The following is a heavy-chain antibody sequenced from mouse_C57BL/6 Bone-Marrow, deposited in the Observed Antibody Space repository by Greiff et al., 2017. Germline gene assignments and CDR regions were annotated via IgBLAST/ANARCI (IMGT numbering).Heavy chain of an antibody. D-gene: IGHD1-1*01. CDR1: GFNIKDDY. CDR3: TTGDPIYYYGSSHWYFDV. CDR2: IDPENGDT. V-gene: IGHV14-4*01. Sequence: EVQLVESGAELVRPGASVKLSCTASGFNIKDDYMHWVKQRPEQGLEWIGWIDPENGDTEYASKFQGKATITADTSSNTAYLQLSSLTSEDTAVYYCTTGDPIYYYGSSHWYFDVWGTGTTVTVSS. J-gene: IGHJ1*03.